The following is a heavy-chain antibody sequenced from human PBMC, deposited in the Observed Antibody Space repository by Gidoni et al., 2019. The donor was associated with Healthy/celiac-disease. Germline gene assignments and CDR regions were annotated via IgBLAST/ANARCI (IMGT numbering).Heavy chain of an antibody. D-gene: IGHD6-13*01. V-gene: IGHV1-69*01. CDR3: AREVDPAAAGLSFSYYYGMDV. CDR1: GGTFSSYA. CDR2: IMPIFGTA. J-gene: IGHJ6*02. Sequence: QVQRVQSGAEVEKPGSSVKVSCKASGGTFSSYAISWVRQAPGHGLEWMGGIMPIFGTANYAQKCQGRVTITADESTSTAYMELSSLRSEDTAVYYCAREVDPAAAGLSFSYYYGMDVWGQGTTVTVSS.